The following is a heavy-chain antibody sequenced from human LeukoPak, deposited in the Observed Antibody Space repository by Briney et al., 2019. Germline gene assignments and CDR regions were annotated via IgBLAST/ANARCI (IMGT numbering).Heavy chain of an antibody. D-gene: IGHD6-6*01. CDR3: ARESAARMYYYYYGMDV. CDR2: IYYSGST. CDR1: GGSISSGGYY. Sequence: SETLSLTCTVSGGSISSGGYYWSWIRQHPGKGLEWIGYIYYSGSTYYNPSLKSRVTISVDTSKNQFSLKLSSVTAADTAVYYCARESAARMYYYYYGMDVWGQGTTVTVSS. J-gene: IGHJ6*02. V-gene: IGHV4-31*03.